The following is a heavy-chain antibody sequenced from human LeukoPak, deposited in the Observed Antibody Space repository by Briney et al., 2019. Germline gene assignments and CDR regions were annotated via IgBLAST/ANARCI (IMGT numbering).Heavy chain of an antibody. V-gene: IGHV3-64*01. Sequence: GGSLRLSCAASGFTFSSYAMHWVRQAPGKGLEYVSAISSNGGSTYYANSVKGRFTISRDNSKNTLYLQMGSLRAEDMAVYYCARDYSCDSSGHPHDAFDIWGQGTRVTVSS. D-gene: IGHD3-22*01. CDR1: GFTFSSYA. CDR2: ISSNGGST. J-gene: IGHJ3*02. CDR3: ARDYSCDSSGHPHDAFDI.